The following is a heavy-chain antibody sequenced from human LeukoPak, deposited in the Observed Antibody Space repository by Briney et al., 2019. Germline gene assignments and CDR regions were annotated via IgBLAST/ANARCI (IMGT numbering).Heavy chain of an antibody. CDR1: GGSISSSSYY. CDR3: ARGAYCSSTSCLMTPYYFDY. Sequence: PSETLSLTCTVSGGSISSSSYYWGWIRQPPGKGLEWIGSIYYSGSTFYSPSLKSRVTISVDTSKNQFSLKLSSVTAADTAVFYCARGAYCSSTSCLMTPYYFDYWGQGTLVTVSS. J-gene: IGHJ4*02. CDR2: IYYSGST. V-gene: IGHV4-39*01. D-gene: IGHD2-2*01.